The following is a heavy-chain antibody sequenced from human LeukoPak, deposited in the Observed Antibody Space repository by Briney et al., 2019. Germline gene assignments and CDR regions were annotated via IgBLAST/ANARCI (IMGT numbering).Heavy chain of an antibody. CDR1: GGSISGYY. CDR2: IYYSGST. V-gene: IGHV4-59*01. CDR3: ARGPTKNYFDY. J-gene: IGHJ4*02. Sequence: ASETLSLTCSVSGGSISGYYWSWIRQSPGKGLEWIAYIYYSGSTNYNPSLKSRVTISVDTSKNQFSLKLRSVTAADTAVYCCARGPTKNYFDYWGQGTLVTVSS.